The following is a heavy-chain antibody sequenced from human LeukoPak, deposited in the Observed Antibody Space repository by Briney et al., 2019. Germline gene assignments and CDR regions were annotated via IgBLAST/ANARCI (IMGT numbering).Heavy chain of an antibody. CDR2: IWSDKSNR. D-gene: IGHD4-11*01. Sequence: GGSLRLSCAASGFIFNHHAMHWARQAPGKGLEWVAVIWSDKSNRFYADSVRGRFTISRDDSRKTVYLQMEGMTAEDTAIYYSAKDAQRAFDYSNSLEYWGQGALVTVAS. J-gene: IGHJ4*02. V-gene: IGHV3-33*06. CDR3: AKDAQRAFDYSNSLEY. CDR1: GFIFNHHA.